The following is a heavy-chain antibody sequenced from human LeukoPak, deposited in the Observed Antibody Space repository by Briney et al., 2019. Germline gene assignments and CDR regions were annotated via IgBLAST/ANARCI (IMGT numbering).Heavy chain of an antibody. Sequence: ASVKVSCKASGGTFSSYAISWVRQAPGQGLEWMGGIIPIFGTASYAQKFQGRVTITADESTSTAYMELSSLRSEDTAVYYCARDQGGSYYGGFDYWGQGTLVTVSS. CDR2: IIPIFGTA. D-gene: IGHD1-26*01. CDR1: GGTFSSYA. V-gene: IGHV1-69*13. CDR3: ARDQGGSYYGGFDY. J-gene: IGHJ4*02.